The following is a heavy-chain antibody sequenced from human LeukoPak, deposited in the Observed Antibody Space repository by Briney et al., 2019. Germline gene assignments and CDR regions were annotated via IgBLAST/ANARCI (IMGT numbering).Heavy chain of an antibody. V-gene: IGHV2-5*02. CDR2: IYWDDDR. D-gene: IGHD3-22*01. CDR1: GFSLNTRGVG. CDR3: AHRKNYYDSNVFDN. J-gene: IGHJ4*01. Sequence: SGPTLVNPTQTLTLTCTFSGFSLNTRGVGVGWIRQPPGRALEWLALIYWDDDRRYSPSLKSRLTITKDTSKNQVVLTMTNMDPVDTATYFCAHRKNYYDSNVFDNWGHGTLVTVSS.